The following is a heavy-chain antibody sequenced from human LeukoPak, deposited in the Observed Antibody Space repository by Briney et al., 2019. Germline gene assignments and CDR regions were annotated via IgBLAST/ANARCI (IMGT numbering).Heavy chain of an antibody. CDR3: ARDDALGDNALDI. V-gene: IGHV3-33*01. Sequence: PVGSPRLSSAASVFTFSSYGMHWVRQAPGKGLEGGAVVLNDGSQEPYAVYVKGRFTISRDNSKNTLFLQMNSLRAEGTAVYYCARDDALGDNALDIWGQGTMVTVSS. J-gene: IGHJ3*02. CDR1: VFTFSSYG. CDR2: VLNDGSQE. D-gene: IGHD3-16*01.